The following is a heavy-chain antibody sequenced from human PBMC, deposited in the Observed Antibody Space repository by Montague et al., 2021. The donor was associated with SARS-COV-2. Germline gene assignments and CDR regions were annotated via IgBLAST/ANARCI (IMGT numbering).Heavy chain of an antibody. CDR3: ARAHSGSWAHLDN. CDR2: IYTSGTT. Sequence: TLSLTCTVSGGSISSGSYYWSWIRQPAGKGLEWIGRIYTSGTTDYSFSLKSRVTISVDTSKDQFSLKLTSVTAEGTAVYYCARAHSGSWAHLDNWGQGSLVTVSS. CDR1: GGSISSGSYY. J-gene: IGHJ4*02. D-gene: IGHD5-12*01. V-gene: IGHV4-61*02.